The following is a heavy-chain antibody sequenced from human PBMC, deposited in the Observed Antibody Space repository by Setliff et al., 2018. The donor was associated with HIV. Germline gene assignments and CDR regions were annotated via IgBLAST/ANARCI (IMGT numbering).Heavy chain of an antibody. J-gene: IGHJ5*02. CDR2: IWNDGSRE. CDR3: AKWRVSSGWYGQWFDP. CDR1: GGSFSGYY. D-gene: IGHD6-19*01. V-gene: IGHV3-33*06. Sequence: LSLTCAVYGGSFSGYYWSCIRQPQGKGLEWVAVIWNDGSREYYADSVKGRFTISRDNSKNILYLQMNRLRADDTAVYYCAKWRVSSGWYGQWFDPWGQGTLVTSPQ.